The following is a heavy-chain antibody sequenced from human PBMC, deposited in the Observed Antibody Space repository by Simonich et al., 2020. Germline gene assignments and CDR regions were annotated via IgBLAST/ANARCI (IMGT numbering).Heavy chain of an antibody. CDR1: GGSISSYY. CDR3: ERLPDY. CDR2: TYYSGST. Sequence: QVQLQESGPGLVKPSETLSLTCTVSGGSISSYYWSWIRQPPGKGLEWIGYTYYSGSTNYNPSLKGRVTISVDTSKNQFSLKLSSVTAADTAVYYCERLPDYWGQGTLVTVSS. J-gene: IGHJ4*02. V-gene: IGHV4-59*08.